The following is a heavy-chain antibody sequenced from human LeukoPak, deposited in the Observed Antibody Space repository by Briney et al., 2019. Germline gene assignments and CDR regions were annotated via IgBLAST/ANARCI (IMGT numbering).Heavy chain of an antibody. Sequence: GGSLRLSCAASGFTFSNAWMSWVRQAPGKGLEWVGRIKSKTAGGTTDYAAPVKGRFTISRYDSKNTLYLQMNSLKTEDTAVYYCTTDPAVTMTAGGYYYYYMDVWGKGTTVTVSS. CDR2: IKSKTAGGTT. J-gene: IGHJ6*03. CDR3: TTDPAVTMTAGGYYYYYMDV. CDR1: GFTFSNAW. V-gene: IGHV3-15*01. D-gene: IGHD3-22*01.